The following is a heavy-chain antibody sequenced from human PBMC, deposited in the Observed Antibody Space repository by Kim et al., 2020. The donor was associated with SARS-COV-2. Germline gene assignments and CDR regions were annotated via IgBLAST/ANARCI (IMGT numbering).Heavy chain of an antibody. V-gene: IGHV3-53*01. D-gene: IGHD6-19*01. CDR1: GFTVSSNY. Sequence: GGSLRLSCAASGFTVSSNYMSWVRQAPGKGLEWVSVIYSGGSTYYADSVKGRFTISRDNSKNTLYLQMNSLRAEDTAVYYCARISPYSSGWYSHDYWGQGTLVTVSS. CDR3: ARISPYSSGWYSHDY. J-gene: IGHJ4*02. CDR2: IYSGGST.